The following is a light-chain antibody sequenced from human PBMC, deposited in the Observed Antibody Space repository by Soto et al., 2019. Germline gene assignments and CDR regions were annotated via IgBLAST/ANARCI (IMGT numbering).Light chain of an antibody. V-gene: IGLV1-40*01. Sequence: QSVLTQPPSVSGAPGQRVTISCTGSSSNIVAIYDVHWYQQLPGTAPKLLIYGNTNRPSGVPDRFSGSKSGTSASLAITWLQAEDEADYYCQSYDSSLSGWVFGGGTKLTVL. J-gene: IGLJ3*02. CDR1: SSNIVAIYD. CDR3: QSYDSSLSGWV. CDR2: GNT.